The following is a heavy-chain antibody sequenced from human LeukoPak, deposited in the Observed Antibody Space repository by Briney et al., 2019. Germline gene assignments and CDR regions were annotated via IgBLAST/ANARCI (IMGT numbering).Heavy chain of an antibody. CDR2: INHNGST. CDR3: ARESGDYDFWSGYYRGAFDY. V-gene: IGHV4-34*01. Sequence: SETLSLTCAVYGGSFSGYYWSWIRQPPGKGLEWIGEINHNGSTNYNPSLKSRVTISVDTSKNQFSLKLSSVTAADTAVYYCARESGDYDFWSGYYRGAFDYWGQGTLVTVSS. J-gene: IGHJ4*02. D-gene: IGHD3-3*01. CDR1: GGSFSGYY.